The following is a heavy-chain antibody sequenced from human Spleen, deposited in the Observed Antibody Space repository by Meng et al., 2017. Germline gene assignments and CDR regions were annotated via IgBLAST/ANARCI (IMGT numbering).Heavy chain of an antibody. CDR2: INHSGST. D-gene: IGHD4-11*01. V-gene: IGHV4-34*01. CDR3: ARGPTTMAHDFDY. Sequence: QLQLLNVGAGLLQPSETLSLTCVVSGGSFSDYYWSWIRQPPGKGLEWIGEINHSGSTNYNPSLESRATISVDTSQNNLSLKLSSVTAADSAVYYCARGPTTMAHDFDYWGQGTLVTVSS. J-gene: IGHJ4*02. CDR1: GGSFSDYY.